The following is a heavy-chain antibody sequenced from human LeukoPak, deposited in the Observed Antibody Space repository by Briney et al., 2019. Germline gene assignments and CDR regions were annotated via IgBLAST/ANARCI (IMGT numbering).Heavy chain of an antibody. D-gene: IGHD3-16*02. V-gene: IGHV4-34*01. CDR1: GGSFSGCY. Sequence: SETLSLTCAVYGGSFSGCYWSWIRQPPGKGLEWIGEINHSGSTNYNPSLKSRVTISVDTSKNQFSLKLSSVTAADTAVYYCARAPGYGYVWGSYRYFDYWGQGTLVTVSS. CDR3: ARAPGYGYVWGSYRYFDY. CDR2: INHSGST. J-gene: IGHJ4*02.